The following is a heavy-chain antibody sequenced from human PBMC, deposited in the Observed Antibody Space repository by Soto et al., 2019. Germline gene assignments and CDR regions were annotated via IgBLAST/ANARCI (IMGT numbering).Heavy chain of an antibody. CDR1: GYTFPNYG. CDR2: ISAYSGNT. D-gene: IGHD2-21*02. Sequence: ASVKVSCKASGYTFPNYGISWVRQAPGQGLEWMGWISAYSGNTNYAQKLQGRVTMTTDTSTSTAYMELRSLRSDDTAVYYCAREQYCGGDCYSDFDYYYYGMDVWG. V-gene: IGHV1-18*01. J-gene: IGHJ6*02. CDR3: AREQYCGGDCYSDFDYYYYGMDV.